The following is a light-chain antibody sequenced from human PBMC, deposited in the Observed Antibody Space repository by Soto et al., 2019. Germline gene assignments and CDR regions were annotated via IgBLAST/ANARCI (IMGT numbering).Light chain of an antibody. CDR2: DAS. Sequence: DIPMTQSPSSLSASVGDRVTITCQASQDISNYLNWYQQKPGKVSKLLIFDASNVETGVPSRFSGSGSGTDFTFTISSLQPEDIGTYYCQQYEDLPLTFGGGTRVEIK. CDR1: QDISNY. J-gene: IGKJ4*01. CDR3: QQYEDLPLT. V-gene: IGKV1-33*01.